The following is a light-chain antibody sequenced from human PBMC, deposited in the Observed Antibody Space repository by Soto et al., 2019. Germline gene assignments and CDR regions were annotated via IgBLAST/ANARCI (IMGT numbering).Light chain of an antibody. CDR3: LQRSNWPLT. J-gene: IGKJ4*01. CDR1: QSVSSD. CDR2: DAS. Sequence: EIVLTQSPATLSLSPGERATLSSRASQSVSSDLAWYQQKPGQAPRLLIYDASNRATGIPARFSGSGSGTDFTLTISSLEPEDFAVYYCLQRSNWPLTFGGGTKVEIK. V-gene: IGKV3-11*01.